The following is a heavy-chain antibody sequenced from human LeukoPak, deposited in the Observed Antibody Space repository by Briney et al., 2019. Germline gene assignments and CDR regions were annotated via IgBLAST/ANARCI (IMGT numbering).Heavy chain of an antibody. CDR1: GFTFTNAW. V-gene: IGHV3-15*01. CDR2: IKSKTDGGTA. CDR3: TKYYYDSSGYLYYFDY. J-gene: IGHJ4*02. D-gene: IGHD3-22*01. Sequence: PGGSLRLSCAASGFTFTNAWMSWVRQAPGKGLEWVGRIKSKTDGGTADYAAPVKGRFIISRDDSKNTLYLQMNSLKTEDTAVYYCTKYYYDSSGYLYYFDYWGQGTLVTVSS.